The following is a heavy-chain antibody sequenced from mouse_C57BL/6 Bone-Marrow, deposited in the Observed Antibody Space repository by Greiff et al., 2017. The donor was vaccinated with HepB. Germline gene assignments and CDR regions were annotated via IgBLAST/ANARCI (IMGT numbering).Heavy chain of an antibody. Sequence: VQLQQSGAELVKPGASVKMSCKASGYTFTSYWITWVKQRPGQGLEWIGDIYPGSGSTNYNEKFKSKATLTVDTSSSTAYMQLSSLTSENSAVYYCAGLTNPYYYAMDYWGQGTSVTVSS. CDR2: IYPGSGST. D-gene: IGHD2-12*01. V-gene: IGHV1-55*01. CDR3: AGLTNPYYYAMDY. CDR1: GYTFTSYW. J-gene: IGHJ4*01.